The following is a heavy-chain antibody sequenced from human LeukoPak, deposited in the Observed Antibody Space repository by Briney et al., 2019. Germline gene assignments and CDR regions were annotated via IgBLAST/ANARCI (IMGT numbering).Heavy chain of an antibody. CDR3: ARSDFGDHLADY. Sequence: PSETLSLTCTVSGGSISSYYWSWIRQPPGKGLEWIGYIYYSGSTNYNPSLKSRVTISVDTSKNQFSLKLSSVTAADTAVYYCARSDFGDHLADYWGQGTLVTVSS. CDR1: GGSISSYY. D-gene: IGHD3-10*01. CDR2: IYYSGST. V-gene: IGHV4-59*01. J-gene: IGHJ4*02.